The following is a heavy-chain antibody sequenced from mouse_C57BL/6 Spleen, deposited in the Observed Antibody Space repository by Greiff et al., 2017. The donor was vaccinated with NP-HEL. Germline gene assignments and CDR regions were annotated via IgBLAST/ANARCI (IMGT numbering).Heavy chain of an antibody. CDR1: GYTFTSYW. J-gene: IGHJ2*01. CDR2: IDPSDSYT. D-gene: IGHD2-4*01. V-gene: IGHV1-69*01. Sequence: QVQLQQPGAELVMPGASVKLSCKASGYTFTSYWMHWVKQRPGQGLEWIGEIDPSDSYTNYNQKFKGKSTLTVDKSSSTAYMQLISLTSEDSAVYYCARSVDYDGFYWGQGTTLTVSS. CDR3: ARSVDYDGFY.